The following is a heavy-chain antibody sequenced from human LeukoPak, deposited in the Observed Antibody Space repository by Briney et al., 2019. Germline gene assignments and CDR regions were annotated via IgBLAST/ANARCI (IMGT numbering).Heavy chain of an antibody. CDR1: GYTFTSYG. Sequence: ASVKVSCKASGYTFTSYGISWVRQAPGQGLEWMGWISAYNGNTNYAQKFQGRVTITADESTSTAYMELSSLRSEDTAVYYCASGDSSSWDNYYYYGMDVWGQGTTVTVSS. CDR2: ISAYNGNT. D-gene: IGHD6-13*01. V-gene: IGHV1-18*01. CDR3: ASGDSSSWDNYYYYGMDV. J-gene: IGHJ6*02.